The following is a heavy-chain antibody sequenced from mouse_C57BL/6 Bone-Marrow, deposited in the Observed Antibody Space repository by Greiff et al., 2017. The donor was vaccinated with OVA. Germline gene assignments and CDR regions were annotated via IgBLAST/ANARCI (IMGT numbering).Heavy chain of an antibody. Sequence: EVHLVESEGGLVQPGSSMKLSCTASGFTFSDYYMAWVRQVPEKGLEWVANINYDGSSTYYLDSLKSRFIISRDNAKNILYLQMSSLKSEDTATYYCARDQLGRGYFDYWGQGTTLTVSS. CDR1: GFTFSDYY. CDR3: ARDQLGRGYFDY. D-gene: IGHD4-1*02. CDR2: INYDGSST. J-gene: IGHJ2*01. V-gene: IGHV5-16*01.